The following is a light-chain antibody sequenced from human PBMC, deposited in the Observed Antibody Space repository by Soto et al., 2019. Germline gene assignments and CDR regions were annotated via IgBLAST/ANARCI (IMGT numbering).Light chain of an antibody. V-gene: IGLV1-44*01. CDR2: NNN. Sequence: QSVVTQPPSASGTPGQKVTISCSRGSFNIGGNAVNWYQVLPGMAPKLLIYNNNQRPSGVPDRFSGSKSGTSASLAISDLQSEDEADYYCATWDDTLNGLFGGGTKLTV. CDR3: ATWDDTLNGL. CDR1: SFNIGGNA. J-gene: IGLJ2*01.